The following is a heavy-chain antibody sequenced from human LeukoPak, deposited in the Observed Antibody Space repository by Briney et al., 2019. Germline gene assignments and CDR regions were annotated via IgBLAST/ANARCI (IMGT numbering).Heavy chain of an antibody. Sequence: SETLSLTCTVSGGSISSSSYYWGWIRQPPGKGLEWIGSIYYSGSTYYNPSLKSRVTISIDTSKNQFSLKLTSVTAADTAVYYCARDKGLGSSGWYQDAFDIWGQGTMVTVSS. V-gene: IGHV4-39*07. D-gene: IGHD6-19*01. CDR2: IYYSGST. CDR3: ARDKGLGSSGWYQDAFDI. J-gene: IGHJ3*02. CDR1: GGSISSSSYY.